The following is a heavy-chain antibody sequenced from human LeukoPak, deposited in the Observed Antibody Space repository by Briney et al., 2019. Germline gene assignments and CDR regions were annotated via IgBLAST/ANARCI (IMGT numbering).Heavy chain of an antibody. CDR3: ARAFEGGVDY. J-gene: IGHJ4*02. CDR1: GFTFSDYY. CDR2: ISSSGGTI. V-gene: IGHV3-11*04. D-gene: IGHD1-26*01. Sequence: PGGSLRLSCAASGFTFSDYYMSWIRQAPGKGLEWVSYISSSGGTIYYADSVKGRSTISRDNAKNSLDLQMSSLRAEDTAVYYCARAFEGGVDYWGQGTLVTVSS.